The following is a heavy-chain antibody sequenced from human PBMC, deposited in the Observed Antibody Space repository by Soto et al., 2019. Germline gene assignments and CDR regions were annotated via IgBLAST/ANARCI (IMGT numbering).Heavy chain of an antibody. CDR1: GFTFSSYW. V-gene: IGHV3-74*01. D-gene: IGHD2-2*01. CDR2: INSDGSST. Sequence: GGSLRLSCAASGFTFSSYWMHWVRQAPGKGLVWVSRINSDGSSTSYADSVKGRFTISRDNAKNTLYLQMNSLRAEDTAVYYCVRDIVVVPAAVNWFDPWGQGTLVTVSS. CDR3: VRDIVVVPAAVNWFDP. J-gene: IGHJ5*02.